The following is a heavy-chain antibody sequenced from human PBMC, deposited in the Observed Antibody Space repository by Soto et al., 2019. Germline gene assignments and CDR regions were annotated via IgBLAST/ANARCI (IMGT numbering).Heavy chain of an antibody. CDR3: ARGGGFLAPRPSYYMDV. Sequence: GGSLRLSCAASGFTFSSYSMNWVRQAPGKGLEWVSYISSSSSTIYYADSVKGRFTISRDNAKNSLYLQMNSLRAEDTAVYYCARGGGFLAPRPSYYMDVWGKGTTVTVSS. V-gene: IGHV3-48*01. CDR1: GFTFSSYS. CDR2: ISSSSSTI. J-gene: IGHJ6*03. D-gene: IGHD3-3*01.